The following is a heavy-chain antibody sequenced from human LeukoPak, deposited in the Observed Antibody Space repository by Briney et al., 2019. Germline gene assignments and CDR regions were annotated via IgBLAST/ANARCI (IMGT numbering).Heavy chain of an antibody. CDR3: VVGGSPGY. J-gene: IGHJ4*02. V-gene: IGHV3-74*01. D-gene: IGHD2-15*01. CDR1: GFTFSIHW. CDR2: ISTDGYTT. Sequence: AGGSLRLSCAASGFTFSIHWMHWVRQAPRKGLVWVSRISTDGYTTDYADFVQGRFTASRDNTKNTWSLEMNSLRAEDTAVYYCVVGGSPGYWGQGTLVTVSS.